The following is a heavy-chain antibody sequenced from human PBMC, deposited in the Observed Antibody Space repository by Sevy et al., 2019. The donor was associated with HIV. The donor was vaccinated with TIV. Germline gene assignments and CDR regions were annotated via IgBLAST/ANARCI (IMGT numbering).Heavy chain of an antibody. D-gene: IGHD5-18*01. CDR2: IYSDETT. J-gene: IGHJ4*02. CDR1: GFSVNSNY. Sequence: GGSLRLSCAASGFSVNSNYMTWVRQAPGKGLEGVSVIYSDETTYHTDSVKDRLTISRDNSKNMLYLQMSSLRAEDTANYYCARGKSGYGYALNYWGQGTLVTVSS. V-gene: IGHV3-66*01. CDR3: ARGKSGYGYALNY.